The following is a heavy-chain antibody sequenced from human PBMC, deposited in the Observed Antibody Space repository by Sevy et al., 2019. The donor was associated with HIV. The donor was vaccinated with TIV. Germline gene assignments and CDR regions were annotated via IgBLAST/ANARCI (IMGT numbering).Heavy chain of an antibody. CDR1: GFTFGDYW. CDR2: IKEDGSET. CDR3: AKGVDS. J-gene: IGHJ4*02. D-gene: IGHD6-13*01. Sequence: GGSMRLSCTASGFTFGDYWMNWVRQAPGKGLEWVCNIKEDGSETYYVDSVKGRFTISRDNAKNSLYLQMNSLRAEDTAVYYCAKGVDSWGQGTLVTVSS. V-gene: IGHV3-7*01.